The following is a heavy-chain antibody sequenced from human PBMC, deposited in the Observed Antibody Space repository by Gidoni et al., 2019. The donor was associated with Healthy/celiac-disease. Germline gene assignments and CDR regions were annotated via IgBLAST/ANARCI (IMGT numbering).Heavy chain of an antibody. CDR3: AKDSYSGEWLLYPATLTSYFDY. CDR1: GFTFDDYA. J-gene: IGHJ4*02. CDR2: ISWNSGSI. Sequence: EVQLVESGGGLVQPGRSLRLSCAASGFTFDDYAMHWVRQAPGKGLEWVSGISWNSGSIGYADSVKGRFTISRDNAKNSLYLQMNSLRAEDTALYYCAKDSYSGEWLLYPATLTSYFDYWGQGTLVTVSS. D-gene: IGHD3-3*01. V-gene: IGHV3-9*01.